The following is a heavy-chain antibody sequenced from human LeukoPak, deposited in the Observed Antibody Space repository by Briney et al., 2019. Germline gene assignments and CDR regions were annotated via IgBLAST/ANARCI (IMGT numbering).Heavy chain of an antibody. D-gene: IGHD2-21*02. V-gene: IGHV4-39*07. CDR3: ARDRLSIVVVTDLDTAGAFDI. Sequence: PSETLSLTCTVSGGSISSSSYYWGWIRQPPGKGLEWIGSIYYSGSTYYNPSLKSRVTISVDTSKNQFSLKLSSVTAADTAVYYCARDRLSIVVVTDLDTAGAFDIWGQGTMVTVSS. J-gene: IGHJ3*02. CDR1: GGSISSSSYY. CDR2: IYYSGST.